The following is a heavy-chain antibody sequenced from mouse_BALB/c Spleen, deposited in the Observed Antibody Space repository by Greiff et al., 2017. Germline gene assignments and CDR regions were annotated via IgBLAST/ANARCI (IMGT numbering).Heavy chain of an antibody. CDR3: ARSVYYYGSSYVGYFDV. V-gene: IGHV1-63*02. Sequence: QVQLKESGAELVRPGTSLKISCKASGYTFTNYWLGWVKQRPGHGLEWIGDIYPGGGYTNYNEKFKGKATLTADTSSSTAYMQLSSLTSEDSAVYFCARSVYYYGSSYVGYFDVWGAGTTVTVSS. D-gene: IGHD1-1*01. CDR1: GYTFTNYW. CDR2: IYPGGGYT. J-gene: IGHJ1*01.